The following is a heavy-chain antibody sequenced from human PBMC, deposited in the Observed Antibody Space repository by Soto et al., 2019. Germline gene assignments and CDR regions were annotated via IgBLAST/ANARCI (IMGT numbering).Heavy chain of an antibody. CDR3: ARGEGGPRWGSIDY. Sequence: ASVKVSCKASGYTFTSYAMHWVRQAPGQGLEWMGWINPNSGGTNYAQKFQGWVTMTRDTSISTAYMELSRLRSDDTAVYYCARGEGGPRWGSIDYWGRGTLVTVSS. D-gene: IGHD2-21*01. J-gene: IGHJ4*02. CDR2: INPNSGGT. V-gene: IGHV1-2*04. CDR1: GYTFTSYA.